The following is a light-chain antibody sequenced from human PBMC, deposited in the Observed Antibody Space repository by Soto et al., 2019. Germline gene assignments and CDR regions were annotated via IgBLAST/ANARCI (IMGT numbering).Light chain of an antibody. J-gene: IGLJ1*01. CDR1: SSDVGGYNY. Sequence: QSALTQPRSVSGSPGQSVTISCTGTSSDVGGYNYVSWYQQHPGKAPKLMIYDVSKRPSGVPDRCSGSKSGNTASLTISGLQAEDEAAYYCCSYAGSYTGVFGTGTKLTVL. CDR3: CSYAGSYTGV. V-gene: IGLV2-11*01. CDR2: DVS.